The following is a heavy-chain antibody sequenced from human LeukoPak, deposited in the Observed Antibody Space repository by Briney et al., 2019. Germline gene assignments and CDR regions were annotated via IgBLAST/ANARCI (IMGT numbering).Heavy chain of an antibody. V-gene: IGHV3-15*01. CDR1: GFTFSNAW. Sequence: GGSLRLSCAASGFTFSNAWMSWVRQAPGKGLEWVGRIKSKTDGGTTDYAAPVKGRFTISRDDSKNTLYLQMNSLKTEETAVYYCTTDYGGNPNNWFDPWGQGTLVTVSS. CDR2: IKSKTDGGTT. CDR3: TTDYGGNPNNWFDP. D-gene: IGHD4-23*01. J-gene: IGHJ5*02.